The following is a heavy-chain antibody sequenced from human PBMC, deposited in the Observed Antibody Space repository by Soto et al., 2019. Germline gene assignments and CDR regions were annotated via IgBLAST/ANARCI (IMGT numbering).Heavy chain of an antibody. CDR3: GRDRRFGNGYREVFYY. CDR1: GFSFSSYS. J-gene: IGHJ4*02. CDR2: VSFDGSNK. Sequence: PGGSLRLSCAASGFSFSSYSMHWVRQAPGKGLEWVAVVSFDGSNKYYANSVKDRFTVSRDNSKNTMYVQMNSLKPEDTAVYYCGRDRRFGNGYREVFYYSGRGSLVTVSS. V-gene: IGHV3-30-3*01. D-gene: IGHD3-10*01.